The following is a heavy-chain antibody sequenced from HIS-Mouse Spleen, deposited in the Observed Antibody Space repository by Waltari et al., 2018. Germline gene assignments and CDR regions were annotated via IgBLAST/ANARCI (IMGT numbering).Heavy chain of an antibody. Sequence: QVQLVESGGGVVQPGRSLRLSCAASGFTFSSYGMHWVRQAPGKGLEWVAVISNEGSNKYYADSVKGRFTISRDNSKNTLYLQMNSLRAEDTAVYYCAKDKHHAFDYWGQGTLVTVSS. CDR1: GFTFSSYG. J-gene: IGHJ4*02. CDR2: ISNEGSNK. V-gene: IGHV3-30*18. CDR3: AKDKHHAFDY.